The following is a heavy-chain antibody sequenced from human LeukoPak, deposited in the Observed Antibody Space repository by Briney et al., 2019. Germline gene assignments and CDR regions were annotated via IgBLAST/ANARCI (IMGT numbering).Heavy chain of an antibody. CDR3: ARDLEDILTGYYFDC. Sequence: GRSLRLSCAASGFTFSNYALHWVRQAPGKGLEWVAVISYDENNKYYADSVKGRFTISRDNSKNTLYLQMISLRAEDTAVYYCARDLEDILTGYYFDCWGQGTLVTVSS. V-gene: IGHV3-30-3*01. D-gene: IGHD3-9*01. J-gene: IGHJ4*02. CDR1: GFTFSNYA. CDR2: ISYDENNK.